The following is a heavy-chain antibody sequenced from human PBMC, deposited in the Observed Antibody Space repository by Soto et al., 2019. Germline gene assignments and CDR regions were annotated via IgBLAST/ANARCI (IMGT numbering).Heavy chain of an antibody. CDR2: IYHSGST. CDR3: ARSSEYSSSLGAFDI. D-gene: IGHD6-6*01. V-gene: IGHV4-30-2*01. Sequence: KPSETLSLTCAVSGGSISSGGYSWSWIRQPPGKGLEWIGYIYHSGSTYYNPSLKSRVTISVDRSKNQFSLKLSSVTAADTAVYYCARSSEYSSSLGAFDIWGQGTMVTV. J-gene: IGHJ3*02. CDR1: GGSISSGGYS.